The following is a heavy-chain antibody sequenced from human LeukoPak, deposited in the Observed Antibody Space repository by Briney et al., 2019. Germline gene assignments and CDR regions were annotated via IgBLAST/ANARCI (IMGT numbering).Heavy chain of an antibody. CDR2: IKQDGSEK. V-gene: IGHV3-7*03. D-gene: IGHD3-16*01. J-gene: IGHJ3*02. CDR3: AKDVSGVWDI. Sequence: GGSLRLSCAASGFTFSSYWMSWVRQAPGKGLEWVANIKQDGSEKYYADSVKGRFTISRDNSKNTLYLQMNSLRTEDTAVYYCAKDVSGVWDIWGQGTMVTVSS. CDR1: GFTFSSYW.